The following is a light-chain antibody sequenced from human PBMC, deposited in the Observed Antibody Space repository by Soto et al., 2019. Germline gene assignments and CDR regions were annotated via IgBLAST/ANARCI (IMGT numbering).Light chain of an antibody. CDR1: RDIGKY. CDR2: DAS. J-gene: IGKJ2*01. Sequence: DIQMTQSPSSLSASVGDKVTISCQATRDIGKYFNWYPQKPGKAPELLIYDASKLNTGVPARFRGSGSGTHFTLTISTLQPEVTATYICHQYKSLPYNVGQGTKVDIK. CDR3: HQYKSLPYN. V-gene: IGKV1-33*01.